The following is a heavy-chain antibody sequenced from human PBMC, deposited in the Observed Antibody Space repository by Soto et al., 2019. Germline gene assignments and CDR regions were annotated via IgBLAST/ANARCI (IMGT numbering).Heavy chain of an antibody. D-gene: IGHD5-12*01. J-gene: IGHJ4*02. V-gene: IGHV3-21*01. Sequence: PGGSLRLSCAASGFTLSSYSMNWVRQAPGKGLEWVSSISSSSSYIYYADSVKGRSTISRDNAKNSLYLQMNSLRAEDTAVYYCARRRVATISVYFDYWGQGTLVTVSS. CDR1: GFTLSSYS. CDR2: ISSSSSYI. CDR3: ARRRVATISVYFDY.